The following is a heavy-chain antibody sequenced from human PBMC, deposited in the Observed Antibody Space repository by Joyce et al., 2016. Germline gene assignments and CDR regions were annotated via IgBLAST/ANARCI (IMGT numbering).Heavy chain of an antibody. CDR3: ARGVHCTIANCYNRYWYCDL. V-gene: IGHV3-7*01. CDR1: GFSFGAYW. D-gene: IGHD2-21*01. CDR2: IKEDESEI. Sequence: QLVESGGGLVQPGGSLRLSCAASGFSFGAYWMTWVRQAQGKGREWVANIKEDESEIYYSCSVKGLFTVARDNAKNTVSLQMNSLRAEDTTIYYCARGVHCTIANCYNRYWYCDLWGRGTLVTVSS. J-gene: IGHJ2*01.